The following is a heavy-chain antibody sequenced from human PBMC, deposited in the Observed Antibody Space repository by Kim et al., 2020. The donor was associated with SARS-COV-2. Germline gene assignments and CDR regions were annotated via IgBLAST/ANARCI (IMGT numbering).Heavy chain of an antibody. CDR1: GFTFRSSA. CDR2: IVVGNGKT. J-gene: IGHJ4*02. D-gene: IGHD6-19*01. CDR3: AADEVSGLYQ. V-gene: IGHV1-58*01. Sequence: SVKVSCKASGFTFRSSAVQWVRQARGQRLEWIGWIVVGNGKTNYAQHFQDRVTITRDMSTSTAYMELHSLRSGDTAVYYCAADEVSGLYQWGQGTLVTV.